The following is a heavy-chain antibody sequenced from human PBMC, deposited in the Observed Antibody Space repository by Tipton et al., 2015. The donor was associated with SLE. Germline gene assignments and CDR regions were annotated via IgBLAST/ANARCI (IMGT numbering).Heavy chain of an antibody. CDR3: ARIHYYGSGSRDY. V-gene: IGHV3-74*01. D-gene: IGHD3-10*01. CDR1: GFTFSTYW. CDR2: INTYGNIT. Sequence: SLRLSCAASGFTFSTYWMHWVRQAPGKGLVWVSRINTYGNITTYADSVKGRFIISRDNAKNTLYLQMNSLRAEDTAVYYCARIHYYGSGSRDYWGQGTLVTVSS. J-gene: IGHJ4*02.